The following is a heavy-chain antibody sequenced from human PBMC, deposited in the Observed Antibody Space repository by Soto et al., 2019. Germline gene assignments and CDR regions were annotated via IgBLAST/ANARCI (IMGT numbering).Heavy chain of an antibody. J-gene: IGHJ4*02. V-gene: IGHV3-13*04. CDR2: IGTAGDT. CDR3: ARAAAAGQFDY. D-gene: IGHD6-13*01. Sequence: EVQLVESGGGLVQPGGSLRLSCAASGFTFSSYDMHWVRQATGKGLEWVSAIGTAGDTYYPGSVKGRFTISRKNAKNSFYLQMNSLRAGDTAVYYCARAAAAGQFDYWGQGTLVTVSS. CDR1: GFTFSSYD.